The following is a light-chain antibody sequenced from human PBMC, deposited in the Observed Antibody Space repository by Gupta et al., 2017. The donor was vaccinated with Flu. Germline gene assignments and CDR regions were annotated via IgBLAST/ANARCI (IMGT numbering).Light chain of an antibody. CDR3: QQYNSYSLT. J-gene: IGKJ1*01. CDR2: KAS. V-gene: IGKV1-5*03. CDR1: QSISSW. Sequence: PSTLSASVGDRVTITCRASQSISSWLAWYQQKPGKAPKPLIYKASSLESGVPSRFSGSGSGTEFTLTISSLQPDDFATYYCQQYNSYSLTFGQGTKVEIK.